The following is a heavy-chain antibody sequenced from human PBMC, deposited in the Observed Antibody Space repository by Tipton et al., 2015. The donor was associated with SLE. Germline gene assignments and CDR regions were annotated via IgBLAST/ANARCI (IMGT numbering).Heavy chain of an antibody. CDR2: ISWNSGSI. Sequence: SLRLSCAASGFTFDDYAMHWVRQAPGKGLEWVSGISWNSGSIGYADSVKGRFTISRDNAKNSLYLQMNSLRAEDTAVYYCARGLDILTGSRWFDPWGQGTLVTVSS. D-gene: IGHD3-9*01. CDR3: ARGLDILTGSRWFDP. CDR1: GFTFDDYA. J-gene: IGHJ5*02. V-gene: IGHV3-9*01.